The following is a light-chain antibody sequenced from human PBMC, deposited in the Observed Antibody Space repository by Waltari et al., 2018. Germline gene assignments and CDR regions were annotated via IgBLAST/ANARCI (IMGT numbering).Light chain of an antibody. J-gene: IGLJ3*02. Sequence: QLVLTQSPSASASLGASVKPTCTLSSGHSSHVIAWHQQQPEKGHLYLMKVNSDGSHSKGDEIPDRFSGSSSGAERYLTISSVQSEDEADYYCQTGGHGTWVFGGGTKLTVL. CDR3: QTGGHGTWV. CDR1: SGHSSHV. V-gene: IGLV4-69*01. CDR2: VNSDGSH.